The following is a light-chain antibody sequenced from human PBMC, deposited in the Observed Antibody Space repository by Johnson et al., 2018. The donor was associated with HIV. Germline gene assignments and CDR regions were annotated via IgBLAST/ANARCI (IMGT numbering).Light chain of an antibody. V-gene: IGLV1-51*01. CDR1: SSNIGNNY. Sequence: QSVLTQPPSMSAAPGEKVTISCSGSSSNIGNNYVSWYRHVPGTAPKLLIYDNNRRPSGIPDRFSGSKSDTSATLGITGLQTGDEADYYCGAWDSSLGAYVFGTGTQVTV. J-gene: IGLJ1*01. CDR3: GAWDSSLGAYV. CDR2: DNN.